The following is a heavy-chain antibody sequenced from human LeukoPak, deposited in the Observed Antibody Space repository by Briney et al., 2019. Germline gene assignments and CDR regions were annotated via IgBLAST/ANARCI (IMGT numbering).Heavy chain of an antibody. V-gene: IGHV1-58*01. D-gene: IGHD1-14*01. J-gene: IGHJ5*02. Sequence: GASVTVSLKTSGFTFRTSALQWVRQPRAQRLEWIGWTVVGRGETKYAPELQGRVTITTDMSTSTAYLELSGLRSGDTAVYYCPAERYDGPGCWFDPWGQGTLVTLSS. CDR3: PAERYDGPGCWFDP. CDR1: GFTFRTSA. CDR2: TVVGRGET.